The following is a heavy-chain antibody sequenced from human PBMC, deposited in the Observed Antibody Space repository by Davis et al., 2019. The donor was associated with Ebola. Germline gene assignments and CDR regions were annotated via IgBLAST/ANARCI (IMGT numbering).Heavy chain of an antibody. D-gene: IGHD2-2*01. CDR1: GFTFSSYA. V-gene: IGHV3-23*01. J-gene: IGHJ6*02. CDR3: AKMGDIVVVPAAMPATDYYYYGMDV. CDR2: ISGSGGST. Sequence: GGSLRLSCAASGFTFSSYAMRWVRQAPGKGLEWVSAISGSGGSTYYADSVKGRFTISRDNSKNTLYLQMNSLRAEDTAVYYCAKMGDIVVVPAAMPATDYYYYGMDVWGQGTTVTVSS.